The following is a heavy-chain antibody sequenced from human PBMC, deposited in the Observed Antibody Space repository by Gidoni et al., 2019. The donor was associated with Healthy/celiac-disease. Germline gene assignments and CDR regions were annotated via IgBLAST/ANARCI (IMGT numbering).Heavy chain of an antibody. J-gene: IGHJ4*02. V-gene: IGHV4-34*01. Sequence: QVQLQQWGAGLLKPSETLYITCAVYGGSFSGYSWSWIRKPPGKGLEWIGEINHSGSTNYNPSLKSRVTISVDTSKNQFSLKLSSVTAADTAVYYCARGVRTSVVVAATFDYWGQGTLVTVSS. CDR2: INHSGST. CDR3: ARGVRTSVVVAATFDY. D-gene: IGHD2-15*01. CDR1: GGSFSGYS.